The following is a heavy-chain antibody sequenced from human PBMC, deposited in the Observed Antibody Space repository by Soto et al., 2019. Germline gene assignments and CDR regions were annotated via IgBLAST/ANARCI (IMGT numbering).Heavy chain of an antibody. CDR3: VRYPGYENHDWRFDY. V-gene: IGHV3-74*01. Sequence: PGGSLRLSCAASGFTFGRSLMHWVRQAPGKGLVWVSRIKSDGSGTGFADSVKGRFTISRDNAKNTVFLQMNSLRAEDSAVYYCVRYPGYENHDWRFDYWGQGTLVTVSS. CDR2: IKSDGSGT. J-gene: IGHJ4*02. CDR1: GFTFGRSL. D-gene: IGHD2-15*01.